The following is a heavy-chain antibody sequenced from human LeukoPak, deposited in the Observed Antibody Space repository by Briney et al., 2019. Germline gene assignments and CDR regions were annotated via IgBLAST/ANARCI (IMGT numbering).Heavy chain of an antibody. Sequence: ASVKVSCTASGYTFTSYGISWVRQAPGQGLEWMGWISAYNGNTNYAQKLQGRVTMTTDTSTSTAYMELRSLRSDDTAVYYCARANIDVDTAMVPYYYYYYMDVWGKGTTVTVSS. CDR2: ISAYNGNT. D-gene: IGHD5-18*01. CDR1: GYTFTSYG. J-gene: IGHJ6*03. CDR3: ARANIDVDTAMVPYYYYYYMDV. V-gene: IGHV1-18*01.